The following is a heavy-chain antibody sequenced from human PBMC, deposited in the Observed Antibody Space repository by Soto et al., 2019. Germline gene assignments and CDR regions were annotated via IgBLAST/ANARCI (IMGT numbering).Heavy chain of an antibody. J-gene: IGHJ4*02. D-gene: IGHD3-10*01. V-gene: IGHV4-34*01. CDR2: INHSGST. CDR1: GGSFSGYY. Sequence: PSETLSLTCAVYGGSFSGYYWSWIRQPPGKGLEWIGEINHSGSTNYNPSLKSRVTISVDTSKNQFSLKLSSVTAADTAVYSCARDLGFGLSDYWGQGTLVTVSS. CDR3: ARDLGFGLSDY.